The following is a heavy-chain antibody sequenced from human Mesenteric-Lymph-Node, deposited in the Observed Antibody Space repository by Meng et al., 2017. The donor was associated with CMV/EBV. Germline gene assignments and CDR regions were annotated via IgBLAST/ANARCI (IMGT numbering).Heavy chain of an antibody. CDR1: DYTFTDFY. D-gene: IGHD1-26*01. CDR2: ISPNGGGA. J-gene: IGHJ4*02. V-gene: IGHV1-2*02. CDR3: ARGSGTYCNY. Sequence: VSCKTSDYTFTDFYLHWVRQAPGQGLEWVGWISPNGGGATYAQKFQGRVTLTRDTSISTAYMEFASLTSDDTAVYYCARGSGTYCNYWGQGTLVTVSS.